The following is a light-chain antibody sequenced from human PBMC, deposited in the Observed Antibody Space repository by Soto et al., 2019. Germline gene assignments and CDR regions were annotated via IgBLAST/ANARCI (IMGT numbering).Light chain of an antibody. J-gene: IGKJ2*01. V-gene: IGKV3-20*01. CDR2: GAS. Sequence: EIVLTQSPGTLSLSPGERASLSCRASQSVSSGHLAWYQEKPGQAPRLLIYGASSRATGIPDRFSGRESGTDFTLTITTLEPEDSAVYFCQQYASSPYTFGQGTKVDI. CDR1: QSVSSGH. CDR3: QQYASSPYT.